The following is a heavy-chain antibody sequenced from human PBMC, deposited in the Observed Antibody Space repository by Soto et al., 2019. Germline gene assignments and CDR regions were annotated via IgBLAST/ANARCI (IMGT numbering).Heavy chain of an antibody. Sequence: ASVKVSCKASGGTFSSYAISWVRQAPGQGLEWMGGIIPIFGTANYAQKFQGRVTITADESTSTAYMELSSLRSEDTAVYYCARESAPDFWSAQVDYWGQGTLVTVSS. CDR2: IIPIFGTA. J-gene: IGHJ4*02. CDR1: GGTFSSYA. D-gene: IGHD3-3*01. CDR3: ARESAPDFWSAQVDY. V-gene: IGHV1-69*13.